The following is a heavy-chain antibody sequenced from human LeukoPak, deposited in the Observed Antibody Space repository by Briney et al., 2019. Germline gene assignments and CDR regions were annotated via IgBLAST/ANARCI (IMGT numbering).Heavy chain of an antibody. CDR3: ARDRTVTHLDY. V-gene: IGHV3-30*03. J-gene: IGHJ4*02. CDR2: ISYDGSNK. D-gene: IGHD4-17*01. Sequence: GRSLRLSCAASGFTFSSYGMHWVRQAPGKGLEWVAVISYDGSNKYYADSVKGRFTISRDNSKNTLYLEMNSLRDEDTAVYYCARDRTVTHLDYWGQGTLVTVSS. CDR1: GFTFSSYG.